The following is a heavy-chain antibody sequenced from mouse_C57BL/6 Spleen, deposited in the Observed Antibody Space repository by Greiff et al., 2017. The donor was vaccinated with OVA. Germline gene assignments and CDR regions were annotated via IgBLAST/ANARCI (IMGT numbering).Heavy chain of an antibody. J-gene: IGHJ4*01. V-gene: IGHV1-82*01. CDR3: ARGLRNAMDY. CDR2: IYPGDGNT. Sequence: VQLVESGPELVKPGASVKISCKASGYAFSSYWMNWVKQRPGKGLEWIGRIYPGDGNTNYNGKFKGKATLTADKSSSTAYMQLSSLTYEDSAVYFCARGLRNAMDYWGQGTSVTVSS. D-gene: IGHD1-1*01. CDR1: GYAFSSYW.